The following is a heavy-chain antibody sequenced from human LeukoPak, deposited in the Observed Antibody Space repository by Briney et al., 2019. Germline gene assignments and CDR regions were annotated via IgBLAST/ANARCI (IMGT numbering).Heavy chain of an antibody. CDR1: GFTFSTHE. V-gene: IGHV3-64*01. CDR2: ISSYGDTT. J-gene: IGHJ4*02. CDR3: VRGYNYGRFLDY. Sequence: QAGGSLRLSCAASGFTFSTHEMHWVRQAPGKGLEYVSAISSYGDTTYYANSVKGRFTISRDNSKSTLSLQMGSLRADDMAVYYCVRGYNYGRFLDYWGQGTLVTVSS. D-gene: IGHD1-1*01.